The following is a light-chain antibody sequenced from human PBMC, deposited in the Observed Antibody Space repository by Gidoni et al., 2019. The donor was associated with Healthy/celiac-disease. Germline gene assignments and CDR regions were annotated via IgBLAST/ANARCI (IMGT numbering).Light chain of an antibody. V-gene: IGKV1-39*01. CDR2: AAS. CDR3: QQSYSTRKT. CDR1: QSSSSY. Sequence: DIQMTQSPSSLSASVGDRVTITCRASQSSSSYLNWYQQKPGKAPKPLIYAASSLQSGVPSRFSGSGSGTDFTLTISSLQPEDFATYYCQQSYSTRKTFGPGTKVDIK. J-gene: IGKJ3*01.